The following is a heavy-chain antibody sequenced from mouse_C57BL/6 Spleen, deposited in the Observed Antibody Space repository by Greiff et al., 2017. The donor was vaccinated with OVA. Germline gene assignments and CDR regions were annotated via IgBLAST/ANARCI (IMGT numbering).Heavy chain of an antibody. D-gene: IGHD2-2*01. CDR1: GYTFTDYY. J-gene: IGHJ2*01. CDR3: ASYGYDLDY. Sequence: VQLQQSGPELVKPGASVKISCKASGYTFTDYYMNWVKQSHGKSLEWIGDINPNNGGTSYNQKFKGKATLTVDKSSSTAYMELRSLTSEDSAVYYCASYGYDLDYWGQGTTLTVSS. V-gene: IGHV1-26*01. CDR2: INPNNGGT.